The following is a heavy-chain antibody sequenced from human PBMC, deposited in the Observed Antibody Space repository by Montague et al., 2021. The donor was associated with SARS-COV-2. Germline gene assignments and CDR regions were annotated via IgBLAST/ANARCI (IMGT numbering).Heavy chain of an antibody. Sequence: SETLSLTCTVSGGSISTYYWSWIRQPQGKGMEWNGYIYYSGSTNXYPSPKSRVTISVDTSKNKFTLKLSSVTAAATAVYYCSRAEITMVRGVIRWVFDIWGQGTMVTVSS. D-gene: IGHD3-10*01. CDR2: IYYSGST. V-gene: IGHV4-59*01. CDR3: SRAEITMVRGVIRWVFDI. CDR1: GGSISTYY. J-gene: IGHJ3*02.